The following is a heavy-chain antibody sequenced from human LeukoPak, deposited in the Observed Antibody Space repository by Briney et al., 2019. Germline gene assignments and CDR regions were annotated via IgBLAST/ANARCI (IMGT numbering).Heavy chain of an antibody. D-gene: IGHD3-22*01. Sequence: SETLSLTCTVSGVSISSYYWSWVRQPPGKGMEWVGYIYYSGSTNYNPSLKSRVTISVHTSKNQFSLKLSSVTAADTAVYYCATAYYYDSSGAFDIWGQGTMVTVSS. CDR2: IYYSGST. V-gene: IGHV4-59*01. J-gene: IGHJ3*02. CDR1: GVSISSYY. CDR3: ATAYYYDSSGAFDI.